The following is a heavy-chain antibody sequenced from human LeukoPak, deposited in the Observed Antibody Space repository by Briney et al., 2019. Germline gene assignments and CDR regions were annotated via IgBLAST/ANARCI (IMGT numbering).Heavy chain of an antibody. Sequence: ASVKVSCKASGYTFTGYYMHWVRQAPGQGLEWMGWINPNSGGTNYAQKFQGRGTMTRDTSISTAYMELSRLRSDDTAVYYCATNRLGILTGYHYWGQGTLVTVSS. D-gene: IGHD3-9*01. V-gene: IGHV1-2*02. J-gene: IGHJ4*02. CDR3: ATNRLGILTGYHY. CDR1: GYTFTGYY. CDR2: INPNSGGT.